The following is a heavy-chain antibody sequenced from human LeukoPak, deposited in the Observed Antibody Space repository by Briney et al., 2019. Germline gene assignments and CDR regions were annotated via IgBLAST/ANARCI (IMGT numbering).Heavy chain of an antibody. D-gene: IGHD2-15*01. CDR1: GGSISSYY. V-gene: IGHV4-59*12. CDR2: IYYSGST. Sequence: SETLSLTCTVSGGSISSYYWSWIRQPPGKGLEWIGYIYYSGSTNYNPSLKSRVTISVDTSKNQFSLKLSSETAADTAVYYCAARDGGSCLRFFDYWGQGTLVTVSS. CDR3: AARDGGSCLRFFDY. J-gene: IGHJ4*02.